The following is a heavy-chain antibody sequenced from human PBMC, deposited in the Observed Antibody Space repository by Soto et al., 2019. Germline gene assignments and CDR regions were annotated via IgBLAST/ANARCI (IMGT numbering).Heavy chain of an antibody. V-gene: IGHV4-38-2*01. CDR2: ISHSGST. Sequence: PSETLSLTCAVSGYSIRSGYFWGWVRQPPGKGLEWIGSISHSGSTYYNPSLKSRVTISVDTSKNQFSLKLSSVTAADTAVYYCARVAYYVSSGYYYYFDYWGQGTLVTVSS. J-gene: IGHJ4*02. CDR3: ARVAYYVSSGYYYYFDY. D-gene: IGHD3-22*01. CDR1: GYSIRSGYF.